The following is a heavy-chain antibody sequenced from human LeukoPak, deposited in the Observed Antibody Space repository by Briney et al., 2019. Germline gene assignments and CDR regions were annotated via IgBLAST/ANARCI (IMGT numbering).Heavy chain of an antibody. CDR2: VKHDGSET. V-gene: IGHV3-7*05. J-gene: IGHJ4*02. Sequence: GGSLRLSCAASGFTFRSYWMTWVRQAPGKGLEWVASVKHDGSETYHVDSVKGRFTISRDNAENSLRLQMSSLRAEDTAVYYCARDLMATVGGLDSWGQGTLVSVSS. D-gene: IGHD5-24*01. CDR1: GFTFRSYW. CDR3: ARDLMATVGGLDS.